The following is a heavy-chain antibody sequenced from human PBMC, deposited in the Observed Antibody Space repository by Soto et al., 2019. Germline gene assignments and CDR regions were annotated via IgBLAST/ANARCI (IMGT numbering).Heavy chain of an antibody. CDR3: ATGILGFYFDS. J-gene: IGHJ4*02. CDR1: GYRFSNYW. V-gene: IGHV5-51*01. Sequence: PGESLKISCKASGYRFSNYWIGWVRQRPGKGLEWMGFIYPADSDPRYSPSSRGQVTFSVDTSTATAFLQWNSLKAPDTAIYFCATGILGFYFDSWGQGTQVTVSS. CDR2: IYPADSDP.